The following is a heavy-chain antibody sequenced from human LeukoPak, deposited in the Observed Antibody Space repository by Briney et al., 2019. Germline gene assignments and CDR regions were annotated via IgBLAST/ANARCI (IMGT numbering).Heavy chain of an antibody. Sequence: SETLSLTCAVYGGSFSGYYWSWIRQPPGKGLEWIGEINHSGSTNYNPSLKSRVTISVDTSKNQSSLKLSSVTAADTAVYYCATRRVLLWFGELFGAFDIWGQGTMVTVSS. J-gene: IGHJ3*02. CDR3: ATRRVLLWFGELFGAFDI. D-gene: IGHD3-10*01. CDR1: GGSFSGYY. V-gene: IGHV4-34*01. CDR2: INHSGST.